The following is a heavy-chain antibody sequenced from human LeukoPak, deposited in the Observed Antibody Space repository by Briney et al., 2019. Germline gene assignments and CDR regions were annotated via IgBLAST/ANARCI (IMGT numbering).Heavy chain of an antibody. CDR1: GGPISSGSYY. J-gene: IGHJ4*02. CDR3: ARSGHLLWFGELPLRGYYFDY. Sequence: SQTLSLTCTVSGGPISSGSYYWSWIRQPAGKGLEWIGRIYTSGSTNYNPSLKSRVTISVDTSKNQFSLKLSSVTAADTAVYYCARSGHLLWFGELPLRGYYFDYWGQGTLVTVSS. D-gene: IGHD3-10*01. V-gene: IGHV4-61*02. CDR2: IYTSGST.